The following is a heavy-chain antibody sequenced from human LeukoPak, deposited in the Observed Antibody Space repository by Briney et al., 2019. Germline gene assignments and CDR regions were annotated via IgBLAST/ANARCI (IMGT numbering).Heavy chain of an antibody. V-gene: IGHV4-61*10. CDR2: IYYSGST. CDR3: ASIGVEMATIAWRDFDY. J-gene: IGHJ4*02. D-gene: IGHD5-24*01. CDR1: GGSISSGSYY. Sequence: PSETLSLTCTVSGGSISSGSYYWSWIRQPAGKGLEWIGYIYYSGSTNYNPSLKSRVTISVDTSKNQFSLKLSSVTAADTAVYYCASIGVEMATIAWRDFDYWGQGTLVTVSS.